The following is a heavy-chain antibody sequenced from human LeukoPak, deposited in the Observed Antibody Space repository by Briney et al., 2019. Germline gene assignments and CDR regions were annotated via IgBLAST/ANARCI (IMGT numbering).Heavy chain of an antibody. Sequence: SETLSLTCTVSGGSISSGDYYWRWLRQPPGKGLEWFGYIYYSGSTYYNPSLKSRVTISVDTSKNQFSLKLSSVTAADTAVYYCARGVGVPAAISFDYWGQGTLVTVS. CDR3: ARGVGVPAAISFDY. D-gene: IGHD2-2*02. V-gene: IGHV4-30-4*01. J-gene: IGHJ4*02. CDR1: GGSISSGDYY. CDR2: IYYSGST.